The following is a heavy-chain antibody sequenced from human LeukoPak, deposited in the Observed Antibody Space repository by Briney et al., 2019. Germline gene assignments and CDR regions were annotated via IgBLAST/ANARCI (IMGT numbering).Heavy chain of an antibody. Sequence: PGGSLRLSCAASGFTFSNYSMNWVRQAPGKGLEWVSSISSSSSYIYYADSVQGRFTISRDNAKNSLYLQMNSLRADDTAVYYCAMKAVPRPRLYDAFDFWGQGTVVTVSS. D-gene: IGHD2-2*02. V-gene: IGHV3-21*04. CDR3: AMKAVPRPRLYDAFDF. J-gene: IGHJ3*01. CDR1: GFTFSNYS. CDR2: ISSSSSYI.